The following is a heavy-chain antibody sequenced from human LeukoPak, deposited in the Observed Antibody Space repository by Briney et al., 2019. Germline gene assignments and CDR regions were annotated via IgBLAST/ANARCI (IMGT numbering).Heavy chain of an antibody. J-gene: IGHJ4*02. V-gene: IGHV1-24*01. CDR3: ARDPGATPAGY. Sequence: ASVKVSCKVSGYTLTELSMHWVRQAPGKGLEWMGGFDPEDGETIYAQKFQGRVTITADKSTSTAYMELSSLRSEDTAVYYCARDPGATPAGYWGQGTLVTVSS. D-gene: IGHD1-26*01. CDR2: FDPEDGET. CDR1: GYTLTELS.